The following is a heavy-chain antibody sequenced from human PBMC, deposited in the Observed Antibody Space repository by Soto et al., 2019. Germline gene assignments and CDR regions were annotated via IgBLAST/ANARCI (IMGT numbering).Heavy chain of an antibody. V-gene: IGHV1-2*04. Sequence: EASVKVSCKASGYSFTVYHIHWVRQAPGQGLEWLGRINPKSGGTSTAQKFQGWVTMTTDTSISTASMELTRLTSDDTAIYYCARGDSTDCSNGVCSFFYNHDMDVWGQGTTVTASS. CDR2: INPKSGGT. J-gene: IGHJ6*02. CDR3: ARGDSTDCSNGVCSFFYNHDMDV. CDR1: GYSFTVYH. D-gene: IGHD2-8*01.